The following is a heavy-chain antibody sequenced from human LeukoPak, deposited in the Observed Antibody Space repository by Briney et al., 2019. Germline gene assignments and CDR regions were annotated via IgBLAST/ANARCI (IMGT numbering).Heavy chain of an antibody. V-gene: IGHV3-23*01. D-gene: IGHD5-18*01. CDR2: ISGSGGST. CDR1: GFTFSSYA. J-gene: IGHJ4*02. CDR3: AKDGNGYRYYFDY. Sequence: GGSLRLSCAASGFTFSSYAMSWARQAPGKGLEWVSAISGSGGSTYYADSVKGRFTISRDNSKNTLYLQMNSLRAEDTAVYYCAKDGNGYRYYFDYWGQGTLVTVSS.